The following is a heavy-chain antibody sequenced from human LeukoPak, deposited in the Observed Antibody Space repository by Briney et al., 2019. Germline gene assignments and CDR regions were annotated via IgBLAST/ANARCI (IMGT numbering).Heavy chain of an antibody. J-gene: IGHJ5*02. D-gene: IGHD3-3*01. V-gene: IGHV3-7*03. CDR2: IKQDGSEK. CDR1: GSTFSSYW. Sequence: GSLRLSCAASGSTFSSYWMSWVRQAPGKGLEWVANIKQDGSEKYYVDSVKGRFTISRDNAKNSLYLQMNSLRAEDTAVYYCARDRAIFGVVIASGWFDPWGQGTLVTVSS. CDR3: ARDRAIFGVVIASGWFDP.